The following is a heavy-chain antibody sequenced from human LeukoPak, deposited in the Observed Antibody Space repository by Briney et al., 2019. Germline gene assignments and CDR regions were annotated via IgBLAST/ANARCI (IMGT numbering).Heavy chain of an antibody. J-gene: IGHJ4*02. CDR1: GFTSSSYA. CDR3: AKYDRSYGICRRDSHFDY. V-gene: IGHV3-23*01. CDR2: IIGSSGST. D-gene: IGHD3-16*01. Sequence: GGSPRPCCAAAGFTSSSYAMRCVSHPPAGGRLGVSGIIGSSGSTYYTPSLKGRVTISRDNSKNTLYLQMNSLRTEATAVDYCAKYDRSYGICRRDSHFDYWGQGTLVTVSS.